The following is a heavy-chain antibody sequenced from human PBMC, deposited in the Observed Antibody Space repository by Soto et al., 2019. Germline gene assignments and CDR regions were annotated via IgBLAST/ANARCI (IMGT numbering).Heavy chain of an antibody. J-gene: IGHJ4*02. D-gene: IGHD6-19*01. CDR2: ISGSGGST. CDR3: ACIAVAGNYFDY. Sequence: GGSLRLSCAASGFTFSSYAMSWVRQAPGKGLEWVSAISGSGGSTYYADSVKGRFTISRDNSKNTLYLQMDSLRAEDTAVYYCACIAVAGNYFDYWGQGTLVTVSS. V-gene: IGHV3-23*01. CDR1: GFTFSSYA.